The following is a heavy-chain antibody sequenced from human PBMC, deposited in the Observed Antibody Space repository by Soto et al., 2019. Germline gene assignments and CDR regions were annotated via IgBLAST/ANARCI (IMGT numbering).Heavy chain of an antibody. CDR1: GYTFTSYG. CDR2: ISAYNGNT. CDR3: ARDMGAYCGGDCYWSLDY. J-gene: IGHJ4*02. Sequence: ASVKVSSTASGYTFTSYGISWVRQAPGQGLERMGWISAYNGNTNYEQKLQGRVTMTKDTSTSTAYMELRSLRSDDTAVYYCARDMGAYCGGDCYWSLDYWGQGTLVTVSS. V-gene: IGHV1-18*01. D-gene: IGHD2-21*01.